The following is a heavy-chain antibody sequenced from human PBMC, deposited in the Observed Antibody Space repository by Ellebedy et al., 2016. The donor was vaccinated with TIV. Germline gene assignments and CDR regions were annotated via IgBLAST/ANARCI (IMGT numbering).Heavy chain of an antibody. Sequence: SETLSLTCAVYGESFSGYCWSWIRQPPGKGLDWIGEVNHSGSTTYNPSLKSRVTISVDTSKNQFSLKLSSVTAADTAVYYCARVRRELLWFAESQYFFDYWGQGTLVTVSS. J-gene: IGHJ4*02. CDR2: VNHSGST. CDR3: ARVRRELLWFAESQYFFDY. CDR1: GESFSGYC. D-gene: IGHD3-10*01. V-gene: IGHV4-34*01.